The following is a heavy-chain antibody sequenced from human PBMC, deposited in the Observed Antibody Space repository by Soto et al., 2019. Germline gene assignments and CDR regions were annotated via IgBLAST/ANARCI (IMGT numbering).Heavy chain of an antibody. CDR3: AKIWQPVPGGGFYFDY. CDR2: ISGSGGST. Sequence: PGGSLRLSYAASGFTFSSYAMSWVRQAPGKGLEWVSAISGSGGSTYYADSVKGRFTISRDNSKNTLYLQMNSLRAEDTAVYYCAKIWQPVPGGGFYFDYWGQGTLVTVSS. J-gene: IGHJ4*02. CDR1: GFTFSSYA. D-gene: IGHD6-6*01. V-gene: IGHV3-23*01.